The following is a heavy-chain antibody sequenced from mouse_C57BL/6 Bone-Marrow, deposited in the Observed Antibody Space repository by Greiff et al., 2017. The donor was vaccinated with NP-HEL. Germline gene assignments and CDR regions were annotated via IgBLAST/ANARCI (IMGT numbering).Heavy chain of an antibody. CDR1: GYTFTNYW. CDR2: IYPGGGYT. V-gene: IGHV1-63*01. D-gene: IGHD2-3*01. J-gene: IGHJ3*01. Sequence: QVHVKQSGAELVRPGTSVKMSCKASGYTFTNYWIGWAKQRPGHGLEWIGDIYPGGGYTNYNEKFKGKATLTADKSSSTAYMQFSSLTSEDSAIYYCARFDGYYGFAYWGQGTLVTVSA. CDR3: ARFDGYYGFAY.